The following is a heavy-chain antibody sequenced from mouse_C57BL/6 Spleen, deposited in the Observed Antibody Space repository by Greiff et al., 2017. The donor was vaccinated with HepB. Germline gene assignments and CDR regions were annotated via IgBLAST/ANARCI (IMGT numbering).Heavy chain of an antibody. V-gene: IGHV3-6*01. CDR3: ARDGHYYGSSYYWYFDV. Sequence: EVKLMESGPGLVKPSQSLSLTCSVTGYSITSGYYWNWIRQFPGNKLEWMGYRSYDGSNNYNPSLKNRISITRDTSKNQFFLKLNSVTTEDTATYYCARDGHYYGSSYYWYFDVWGTGTTVTVSS. D-gene: IGHD1-1*01. CDR1: GYSITSGYY. J-gene: IGHJ1*03. CDR2: RSYDGSN.